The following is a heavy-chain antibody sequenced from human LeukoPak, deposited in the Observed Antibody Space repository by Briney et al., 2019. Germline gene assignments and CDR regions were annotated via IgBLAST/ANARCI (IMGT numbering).Heavy chain of an antibody. D-gene: IGHD1-26*01. J-gene: IGHJ2*01. Sequence: SETLSLTCTVSGGSISSYYWSWVRQPPGKGLEWIGYIYSSGSTNYNPSLKSRVTISVDTSKNHFSLKLTSVTAADTAVYYCARDSGGSYYPYFDLWGRGTLVTVSS. CDR3: ARDSGGSYYPYFDL. CDR2: IYSSGST. V-gene: IGHV4-4*08. CDR1: GGSISSYY.